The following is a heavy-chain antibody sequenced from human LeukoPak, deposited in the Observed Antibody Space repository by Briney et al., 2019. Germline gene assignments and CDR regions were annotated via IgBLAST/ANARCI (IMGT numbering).Heavy chain of an antibody. CDR1: GGSISSYY. V-gene: IGHV4-59*12. D-gene: IGHD4-23*01. CDR3: ARDLVGNTAFDY. CDR2: IYYSGST. Sequence: SETLSLTCTVSGGSISSYYWSWIRQPPGKGLEWIGYIYYSGSTNYNPSLKSRVTISVDTSKNQFSLQLNSVTPEDTAVYYCARDLVGNTAFDYWGQGTLVTVSS. J-gene: IGHJ4*02.